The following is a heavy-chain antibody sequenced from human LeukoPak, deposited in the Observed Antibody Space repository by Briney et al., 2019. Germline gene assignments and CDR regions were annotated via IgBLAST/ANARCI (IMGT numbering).Heavy chain of an antibody. V-gene: IGHV4-34*01. CDR1: GGSFSGYC. J-gene: IGHJ4*02. CDR3: ARGGKWELPDYFDY. CDR2: INHSGST. Sequence: SETLSLTCAVYGGSFSGYCWSWIRQPPGKGLEWIGEINHSGSTNYYPSLKSRVTISEDTSKNQFSLKLSSVTAADTAVYYCARGGKWELPDYFDYWGQGTLVAVSS. D-gene: IGHD1-26*01.